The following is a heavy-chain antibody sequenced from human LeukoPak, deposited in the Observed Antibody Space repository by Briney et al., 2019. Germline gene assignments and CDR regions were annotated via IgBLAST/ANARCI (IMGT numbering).Heavy chain of an antibody. CDR1: GFTFDDYA. CDR3: AKHYYGSGSLNYYYYGMDV. CDR2: ISGDGGST. Sequence: GGSLRLSCAASGFTFDDYAMHWVRQAPGKGLEWVSLISGDGGSTYYADSVKGRFTISRDNSKNSLYLQVNSLRTEDTALYYCAKHYYGSGSLNYYYYGMDVWGQGTTVTVSS. V-gene: IGHV3-43*02. J-gene: IGHJ6*02. D-gene: IGHD3-10*01.